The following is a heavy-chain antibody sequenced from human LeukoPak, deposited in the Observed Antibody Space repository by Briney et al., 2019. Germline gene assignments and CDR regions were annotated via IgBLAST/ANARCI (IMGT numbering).Heavy chain of an antibody. CDR3: ARHPTYGSGSYSVP. J-gene: IGHJ4*02. CDR2: IYYSGST. Sequence: SETLCLTCSVSGGPISSYYWSWIRQPPGKALDWIGYIYYSGSTNYNPSLKSRVTISVDTSKNQFSLKLSSVTAADTAVYYCARHPTYGSGSYSVPWGQGTLVTVSS. CDR1: GGPISSYY. D-gene: IGHD3-10*01. V-gene: IGHV4-59*13.